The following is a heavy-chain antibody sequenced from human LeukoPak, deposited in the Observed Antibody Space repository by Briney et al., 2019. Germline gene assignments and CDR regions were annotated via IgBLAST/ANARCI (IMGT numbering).Heavy chain of an antibody. CDR1: GYTFTDYY. V-gene: IGHV1-2*02. J-gene: IGHJ4*01. Sequence: ASVKVSCKSSGYTFTDYYMHWVRQAPGQGLEWMGWINPNSGGTNYAQKFQARVTMTRDTSIASSYMELTGLESDGTAVYYCARGRRILGGPENAGDFFDFWGQGSLVTVSS. CDR3: ARGRRILGGPENAGDFFDF. CDR2: INPNSGGT. D-gene: IGHD3-16*01.